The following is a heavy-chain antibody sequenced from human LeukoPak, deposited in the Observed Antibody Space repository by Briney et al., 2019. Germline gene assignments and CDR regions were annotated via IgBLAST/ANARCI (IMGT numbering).Heavy chain of an antibody. J-gene: IGHJ4*02. V-gene: IGHV1-2*02. CDR1: GYTFTGYY. CDR3: AREITGVRTDCTNGVCYEADDY. D-gene: IGHD2-8*01. CDR2: INPNSGGT. Sequence: ASVKVSCKASGYTFTGYYMHWVRQAPGQGLEWMGWINPNSGGTNYAQKFQGSVTMTRDTSNSTAYMELSRLRSDDTAVYYCAREITGVRTDCTNGVCYEADDYWGQGTLVTVSS.